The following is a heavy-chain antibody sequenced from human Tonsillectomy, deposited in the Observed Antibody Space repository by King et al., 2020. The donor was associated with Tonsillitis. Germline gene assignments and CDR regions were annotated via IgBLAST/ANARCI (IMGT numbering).Heavy chain of an antibody. CDR2: IYYSWST. CDR1: GGAISSYY. V-gene: IGHV4-59*01. CDR3: ARAAGRQQFFDY. J-gene: IGHJ4*02. Sequence: VQLQESGPGLVKPSETLSLTCTVSGGAISSYYWSWIRQPPGKGLEWIGYIYYSWSTKYNPSLKMRVTISVDTSKNQFSLKLSSVTAADTAVYYCARAAGRQQFFDYWGQGTLVTVSS. D-gene: IGHD6-13*01.